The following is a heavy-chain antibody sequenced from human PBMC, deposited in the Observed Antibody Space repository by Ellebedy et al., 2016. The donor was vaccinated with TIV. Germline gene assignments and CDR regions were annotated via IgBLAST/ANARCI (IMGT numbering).Heavy chain of an antibody. CDR3: ARDRNWNQYYFDY. D-gene: IGHD1-20*01. Sequence: MPSETLSLTCAVNGASFIGHYWSWIRQPPGKGLQWIGEIGSSKYDPSLKDRVTISVDSSKNQLSLKLESVTAADTAVYYCARDRNWNQYYFDYWGPGTLVTVSP. CDR2: IGSS. V-gene: IGHV4-34*01. CDR1: GASFIGHY. J-gene: IGHJ4*02.